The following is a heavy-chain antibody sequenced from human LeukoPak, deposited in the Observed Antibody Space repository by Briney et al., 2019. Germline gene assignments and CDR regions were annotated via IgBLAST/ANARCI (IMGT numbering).Heavy chain of an antibody. CDR1: GFTFSSYP. Sequence: GRSLRVSCAASGFTFSSYPLHWVRQAPGKGLEWVAVISFDGRNTYYADSVKGRFTISRDNSKNTLYLQMYPLRGEDTAVYYCAKGRVRWQLGAPLEFDNWGQGTLVTVSS. D-gene: IGHD6-6*01. CDR2: ISFDGRNT. V-gene: IGHV3-30*04. CDR3: AKGRVRWQLGAPLEFDN. J-gene: IGHJ4*02.